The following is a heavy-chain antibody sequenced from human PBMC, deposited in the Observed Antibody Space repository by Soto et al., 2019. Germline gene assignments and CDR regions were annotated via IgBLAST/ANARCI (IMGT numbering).Heavy chain of an antibody. CDR1: GFTFSSYS. J-gene: IGHJ5*02. Sequence: GGSLRLSCAASGFTFSSYSMNWVRQAPGKGLEWVSSISSSSSYIYYADSVKGRFTISRDNAKNSLYLQMNSLRAEDTAVYYCARDLTSNKGDYDSSGEGGESPARQPDPWGQGTLVTVSS. CDR3: ARDLTSNKGDYDSSGEGGESPARQPDP. CDR2: ISSSSSYI. D-gene: IGHD3-22*01. V-gene: IGHV3-21*01.